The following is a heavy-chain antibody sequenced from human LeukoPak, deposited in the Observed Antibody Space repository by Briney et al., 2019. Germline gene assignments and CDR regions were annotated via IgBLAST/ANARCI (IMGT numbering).Heavy chain of an antibody. D-gene: IGHD6-19*01. CDR1: GFTFSDYY. CDR2: ISSSSSYT. V-gene: IGHV3-11*05. J-gene: IGHJ6*02. CDR3: ARGRRWLARYYYYGMDV. Sequence: NPGGSLRLSCAASGFTFSDYYMSWIRQAPGKGLEWVSYISSSSSYTNYADSVKGRFTISRDNAKNSLYLQMNSLRPEDTAVYYWARGRRWLARYYYYGMDVWGQGTTVTVSS.